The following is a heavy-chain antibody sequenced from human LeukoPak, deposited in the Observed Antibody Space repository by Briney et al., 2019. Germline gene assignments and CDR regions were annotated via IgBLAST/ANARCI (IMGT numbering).Heavy chain of an antibody. CDR2: ISAYNGNT. CDR3: ARVYDPLSYSSGWYAFYFDY. CDR1: GYTFTSYG. J-gene: IGHJ4*02. V-gene: IGHV1-18*01. D-gene: IGHD6-19*01. Sequence: ASVKVSCTASGYTFTSYGISWVRQAPGQGLEWMGWISAYNGNTNCAQKLQGRVTMTTDTSTSTAYMELRSLRSDDTAVYYCARVYDPLSYSSGWYAFYFDYWGQGTLVTVSS.